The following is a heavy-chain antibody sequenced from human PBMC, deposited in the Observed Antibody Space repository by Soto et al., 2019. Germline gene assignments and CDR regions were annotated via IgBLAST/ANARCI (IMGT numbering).Heavy chain of an antibody. Sequence: QVQLQESGLGLAKPSETLSLTCTVSGGSITSYYWSWIRQPPGKGLEWIGYIYYSGSTNYNPSLKSRLTISVDTSKNQFSLKLSSVTAADTAVYYCAGAVGADRYWYFDLWGRGTLVTVSS. V-gene: IGHV4-59*08. CDR1: GGSITSYY. J-gene: IGHJ2*01. D-gene: IGHD1-26*01. CDR3: AGAVGADRYWYFDL. CDR2: IYYSGST.